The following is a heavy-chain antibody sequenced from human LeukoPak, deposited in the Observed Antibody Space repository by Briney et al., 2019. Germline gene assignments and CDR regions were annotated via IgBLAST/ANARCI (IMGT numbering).Heavy chain of an antibody. Sequence: SQTLSLTCTVSGGSISSGSYYWSWIRQPAGKGLEWIGRIYTSGSTNYNPSLKSRVTISVDTSKNQFSLKLSSVTAADTAVYYCARARLDYDFWSGAFDYWGQGTLVTVSS. CDR2: IYTSGST. V-gene: IGHV4-61*02. J-gene: IGHJ4*02. CDR3: ARARLDYDFWSGAFDY. CDR1: GGSISSGSYY. D-gene: IGHD3-3*01.